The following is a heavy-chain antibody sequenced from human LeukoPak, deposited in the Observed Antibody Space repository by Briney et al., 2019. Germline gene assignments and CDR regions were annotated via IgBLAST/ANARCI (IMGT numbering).Heavy chain of an antibody. D-gene: IGHD5-18*01. CDR2: IYDSGTT. Sequence: XXVGYIYDSGTTNYNPSLKSRVLMSVDTSKTQVSLKVKSVTAADTAVYYCARGWDTGYGYYGMDVWGQGTTVTVSS. CDR3: ARGWDTGYGYYGMDV. V-gene: IGHV4-59*09. J-gene: IGHJ6*02.